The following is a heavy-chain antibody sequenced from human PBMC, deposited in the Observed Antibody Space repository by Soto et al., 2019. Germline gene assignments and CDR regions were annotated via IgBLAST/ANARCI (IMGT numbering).Heavy chain of an antibody. D-gene: IGHD2-2*01. Sequence: GGSLRLSCAASGFTFSSYAMTWVRQAPGKGLEWVSGVSGNGDNTYYADSVKGRFTISRDTSKNTLYLQMNSLRAEDTAVYYCAKSITTWVGDCFDPWGQGTLVTVSS. CDR2: VSGNGDNT. V-gene: IGHV3-23*01. J-gene: IGHJ5*02. CDR1: GFTFSSYA. CDR3: AKSITTWVGDCFDP.